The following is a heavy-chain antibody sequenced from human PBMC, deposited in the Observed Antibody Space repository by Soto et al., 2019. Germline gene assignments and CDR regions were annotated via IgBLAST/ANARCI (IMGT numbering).Heavy chain of an antibody. CDR2: IYYSGST. Sequence: QLQLQESGPGLVKPSETLSLTCTVSSGSISSSSYYWGWIRQPPGKGLEWIGSIYYSGSTYYNPSLKSRVTISLDTSKNQFSLRLSSVTAADTAVYYCARHVLRFLEWQRGFDYWGQGTLVTVSS. J-gene: IGHJ4*02. D-gene: IGHD3-3*01. V-gene: IGHV4-39*01. CDR1: SGSISSSSYY. CDR3: ARHVLRFLEWQRGFDY.